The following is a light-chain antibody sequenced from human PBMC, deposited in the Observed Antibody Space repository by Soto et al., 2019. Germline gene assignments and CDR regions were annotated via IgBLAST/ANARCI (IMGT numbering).Light chain of an antibody. Sequence: EIVLTQSPVTLSLSPGERATLSCRASQSVSSNLAWYQQKPGQAPSLLINGASTTATGFPVRFSGRWSVTDITFTSSRLEPEDLAVYYCQQDGSSPITFGQGTRLDIK. V-gene: IGKV3-20*01. CDR1: QSVSSN. CDR2: GAS. CDR3: QQDGSSPIT. J-gene: IGKJ5*01.